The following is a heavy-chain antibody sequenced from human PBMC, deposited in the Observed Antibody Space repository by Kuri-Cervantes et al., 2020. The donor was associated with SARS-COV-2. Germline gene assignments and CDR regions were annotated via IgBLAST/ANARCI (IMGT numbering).Heavy chain of an antibody. CDR1: GYTFIGYY. CDR2: INPNSGGT. CDR3: ARGYYTGNSVDRFPGTF. Sequence: ASVKVSCKASGYTFIGYYMHWVRQAPGQGLEWMGWINPNSGGTNYARKFQGRVTMTRDTSISTDYMELSRLRFDDTAAYYCARGYYTGNSVDRFPGTFWGQGTMVTVSS. J-gene: IGHJ3*01. V-gene: IGHV1-2*02. D-gene: IGHD4-23*01.